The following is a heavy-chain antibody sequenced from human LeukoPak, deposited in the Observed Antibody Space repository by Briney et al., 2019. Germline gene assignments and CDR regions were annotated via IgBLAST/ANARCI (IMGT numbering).Heavy chain of an antibody. CDR1: GGSISSSSYY. J-gene: IGHJ3*02. V-gene: IGHV4-39*07. Sequence: SETLSLTCAVSGGSISSSSYYWAWIRQPPGKGLEWVGSMFYSGSTYYNPSLKSRVTISVDTSKNQFSLKLSSVTAADTAVYYCARDGKLLWFGESDAFDIWGQGTMVTVSS. D-gene: IGHD3-10*01. CDR3: ARDGKLLWFGESDAFDI. CDR2: MFYSGST.